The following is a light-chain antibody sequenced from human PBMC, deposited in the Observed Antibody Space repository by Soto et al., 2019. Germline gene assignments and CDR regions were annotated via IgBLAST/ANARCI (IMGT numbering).Light chain of an antibody. CDR3: QQYNSYSRT. J-gene: IGKJ1*01. V-gene: IGKV3-20*01. CDR2: GAS. CDR1: QGVSSGY. Sequence: EIVLTHSPGTLSLSPGERATLSCRASQGVSSGYLAWYQQNPGQAPRLLIYGASSRATGIPDRFSGSGFGTDFTLTISSLQPDDFATYYCQQYNSYSRTFGQGTKVDIK.